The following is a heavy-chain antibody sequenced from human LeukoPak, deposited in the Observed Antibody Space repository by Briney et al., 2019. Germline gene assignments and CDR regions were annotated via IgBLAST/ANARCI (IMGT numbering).Heavy chain of an antibody. D-gene: IGHD2-2*01. Sequence: GGSLRLSCAASGFTFSSYSMNWVRQAPGKGLEWVSSISSSSSYIYYADSVKGRFTISRDNAKNSLYLQMNSLRAEDTAVYYCARDRGSTSCYWFDYWGQGTLVTVSS. CDR1: GFTFSSYS. CDR2: ISSSSSYI. V-gene: IGHV3-21*01. J-gene: IGHJ4*02. CDR3: ARDRGSTSCYWFDY.